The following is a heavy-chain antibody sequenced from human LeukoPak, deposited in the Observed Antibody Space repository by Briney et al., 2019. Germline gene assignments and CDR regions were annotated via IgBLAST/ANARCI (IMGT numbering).Heavy chain of an antibody. J-gene: IGHJ4*02. D-gene: IGHD2/OR15-2a*01. CDR1: GFTFSNSD. V-gene: IGHV3-23*01. CDR3: ASAYFSIHW. Sequence: GGSLRLSCAASGFTFSNSDMSWVRQAPGKGLEWVSTLSASGVTTYYADSVKGRFTISRDNSKNTVYLQMNSLRAEDTAVYYCASAYFSIHWWGQGTLVTVSS. CDR2: LSASGVTT.